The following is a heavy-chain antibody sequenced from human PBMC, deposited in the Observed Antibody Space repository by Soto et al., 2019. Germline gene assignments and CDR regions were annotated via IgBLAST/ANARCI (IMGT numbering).Heavy chain of an antibody. CDR3: ARDISIGYYNSSGPARDWFDP. D-gene: IGHD3-22*01. CDR2: IDPSGSSI. J-gene: IGHJ5*02. CDR1: ADTFTSYY. V-gene: IGHV1-46*01. Sequence: ASVKVSCKASADTFTSYYMHCVRQAPGQGLEGMRIIDPSGSSISYAQKSQGRDTLTRDTYTSTVDMELSSLRSEDRAVYYCARDISIGYYNSSGPARDWFDPWGQGTLVTVSS.